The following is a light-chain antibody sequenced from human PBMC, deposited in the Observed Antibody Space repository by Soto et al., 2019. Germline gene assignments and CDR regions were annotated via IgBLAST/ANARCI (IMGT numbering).Light chain of an antibody. Sequence: QSALTQPASVSGSPGQSIAISCTGTSSDVGGYNYVSWYQQHPGIAPRLLISEVSNRPSGVSNRFSGSKSGNTASLTISGLQAEDEADYFCSSYTSSSLEVFGTGTKVTVL. J-gene: IGLJ1*01. CDR2: EVS. CDR3: SSYTSSSLEV. CDR1: SSDVGGYNY. V-gene: IGLV2-14*01.